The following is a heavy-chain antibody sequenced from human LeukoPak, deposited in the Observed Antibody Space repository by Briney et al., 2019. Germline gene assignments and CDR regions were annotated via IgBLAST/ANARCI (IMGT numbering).Heavy chain of an antibody. CDR2: IYTSGST. CDR3: ARIVVRGGGFDY. CDR1: GGSISSGSYY. Sequence: SQTLSLTCTVSGGSISSGSYYWSWIRQPAGKGLEWIGRIYTSGSTNYNPSLKSRVTISVDTSKDQFSLKLSSVTAADTAVYYCARIVVRGGGFDYWGQGTLVTVSS. D-gene: IGHD3-10*02. J-gene: IGHJ4*02. V-gene: IGHV4-61*02.